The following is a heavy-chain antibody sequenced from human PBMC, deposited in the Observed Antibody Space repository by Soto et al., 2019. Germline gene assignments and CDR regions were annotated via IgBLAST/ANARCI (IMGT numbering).Heavy chain of an antibody. CDR3: ARGNSTGSHYNSGY. V-gene: IGHV3-48*02. CDR1: GFSFHTFD. D-gene: IGHD3-10*01. Sequence: EVQLVESGGGLVQPGGSLRLSCLTSGFSFHTFDMNWVRQAPGRVLEWVSSISRTGGTIYYADSVRGRFTVSRDNAVTSLYLQMSSLRDEDTDVYYCARGNSTGSHYNSGYWGQGTLVIVSS. CDR2: ISRTGGTI. J-gene: IGHJ4*02.